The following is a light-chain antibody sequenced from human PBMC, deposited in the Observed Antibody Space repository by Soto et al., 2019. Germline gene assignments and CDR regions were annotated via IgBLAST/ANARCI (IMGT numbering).Light chain of an antibody. CDR1: SGISVATYR. CDR2: YKSDSDR. CDR3: MIWHSSAGV. Sequence: QPVLTQPSSLSASPGASASLTCTLRSGISVATYRIYWYQQKPGSRPQYLLRYKSDSDRQQGSGVSSRFSGSKDASANAGILLISGLQSEDEADYYCMIWHSSAGVFGGGTKLTVL. V-gene: IGLV5-45*03. J-gene: IGLJ3*02.